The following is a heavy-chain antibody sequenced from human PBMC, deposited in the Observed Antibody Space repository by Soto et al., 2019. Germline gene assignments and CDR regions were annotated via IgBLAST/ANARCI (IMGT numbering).Heavy chain of an antibody. J-gene: IGHJ4*02. CDR1: GFTFSRYD. D-gene: IGHD6-13*01. CDR2: IGTAGDT. CDR3: ARVLAGVFDS. Sequence: EVQLVESGGGLAQPGGSLRLSCAASGFTFSRYDMHWVRQPTGKGLEWVSGIGTAGDTYYAGSVKGRFTISRENAKNSFYLQMNSLRADEDTAVYYCARVLAGVFDSWGQGTLVTVSS. V-gene: IGHV3-13*01.